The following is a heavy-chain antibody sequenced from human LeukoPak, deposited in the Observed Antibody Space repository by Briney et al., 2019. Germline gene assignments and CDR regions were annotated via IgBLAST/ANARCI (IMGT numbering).Heavy chain of an antibody. V-gene: IGHV3-23*01. J-gene: IGHJ4*02. CDR2: IGGSGEGT. CDR1: GFTFNSFA. D-gene: IGHD2-15*01. Sequence: GGSPRLSCAASGFTFNSFAMSWVRQAPGKGLEWVSCIGGSGEGTYYADSVKGRFTISRDNSKNTLFLQMNSLRAEDTAVYYCAKDIAVVLAATQAFDYWGQGTLVTVSS. CDR3: AKDIAVVLAATQAFDY.